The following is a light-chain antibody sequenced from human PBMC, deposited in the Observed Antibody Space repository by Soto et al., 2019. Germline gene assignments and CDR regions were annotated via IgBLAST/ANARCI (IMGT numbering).Light chain of an antibody. J-gene: IGKJ4*01. Sequence: EIVMTQSPATLSVSPGERATLSCRASQSVSSNLAWYQQKPGQAPRLLIYGASTRATGIPARFSGSGSGTECTLTISSLQSEDFAVYSCQQYNNWPPNTFGGGTKVEIK. V-gene: IGKV3-15*01. CDR3: QQYNNWPPNT. CDR2: GAS. CDR1: QSVSSN.